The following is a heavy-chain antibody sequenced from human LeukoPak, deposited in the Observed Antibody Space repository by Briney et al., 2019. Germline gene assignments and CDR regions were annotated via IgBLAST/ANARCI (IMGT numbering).Heavy chain of an antibody. V-gene: IGHV3-23*01. J-gene: IGHJ4*02. CDR1: GFGLGGYD. CDR3: AKVPLYYYDSFDY. D-gene: IGHD3-22*01. Sequence: PGGSLRLSCAASGFGLGGYDMGWVRQAPGKGLEWVSTISRSGGNTYYADSVKGRFTISRDNSKNTLSLQMNNLRVDDAAVYYCAKVPLYYYDSFDYWGQGTLVTVSS. CDR2: ISRSGGNT.